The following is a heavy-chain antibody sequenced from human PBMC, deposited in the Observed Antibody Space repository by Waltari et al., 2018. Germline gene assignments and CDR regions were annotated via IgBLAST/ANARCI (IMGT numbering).Heavy chain of an antibody. CDR1: GFTFSSYA. D-gene: IGHD3-10*01. Sequence: EVQLLESGGGLVQPGGSLRLSCAASGFTFSSYAMSWVRQAPGKGLEWVSAISGSGGSTYYADSVKGRFTISRDNSKNTLYLQMNSRRAEDTAVYYCAKGSVYYGSGSYHWFDPWGQGTLVTVSS. J-gene: IGHJ5*02. CDR3: AKGSVYYGSGSYHWFDP. CDR2: ISGSGGST. V-gene: IGHV3-23*01.